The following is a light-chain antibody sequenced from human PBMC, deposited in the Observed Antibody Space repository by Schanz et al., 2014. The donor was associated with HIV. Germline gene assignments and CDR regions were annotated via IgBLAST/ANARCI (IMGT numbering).Light chain of an antibody. CDR1: GSDVGAYHY. V-gene: IGLV2-14*03. CDR2: DVG. J-gene: IGLJ2*01. CDR3: SSLSATGTLVV. Sequence: QSALTQPASVSGSPGQSITISCTGSGSDVGAYHYVSWYQQHPGKAPKLLIFDVGNRPSGLSNRFSGSKSGNTASLTISGLQSGDEADYYCSSLSATGTLVVFGGGTKVTVL.